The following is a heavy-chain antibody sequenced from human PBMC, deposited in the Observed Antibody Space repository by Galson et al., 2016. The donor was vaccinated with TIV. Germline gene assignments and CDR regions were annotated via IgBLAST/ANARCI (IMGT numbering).Heavy chain of an antibody. D-gene: IGHD3-16*01. CDR2: ISSRGTYT. J-gene: IGHJ3*02. CDR1: GFTFNTYK. V-gene: IGHV3-21*06. CDR3: ARDGARIGAHSAFDI. Sequence: SLRLSCAASGFTFNTYKMNWVRQAPGKGLEWISSISSRGTYTHYADSAKGRVTISRDNANNSLYLQMNSLRAEDTAVYYCARDGARIGAHSAFDIWGQGTMVTVSS.